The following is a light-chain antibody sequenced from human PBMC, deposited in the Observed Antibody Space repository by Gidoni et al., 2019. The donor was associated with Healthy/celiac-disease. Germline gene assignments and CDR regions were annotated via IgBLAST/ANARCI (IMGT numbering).Light chain of an antibody. CDR1: QGISSY. J-gene: IGKJ4*01. V-gene: IGKV1-9*01. CDR2: AAS. Sequence: DIQLTQSPSFLSASVGDRVTITCRASQGISSYLAWYQQKPGKAPKLLIYAASTLQSGVPSMFSGSGSGTEFTLTISSLQPEDFATYYCQQLNSYPLTFGGXTKVEIK. CDR3: QQLNSYPLT.